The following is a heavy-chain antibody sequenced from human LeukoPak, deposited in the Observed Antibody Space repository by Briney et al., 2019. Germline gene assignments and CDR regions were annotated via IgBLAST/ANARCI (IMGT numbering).Heavy chain of an antibody. CDR3: AAWVAFDY. Sequence: GGSLRLSCAASGFTFSSYSMNWVRQAPGKGLEWVSYISSSSSTIYHADSVKGRFTISRDNAKNSLYLQMNSLRAEDTAVYYCAAWVAFDYWGQGTLVTVSS. D-gene: IGHD7-27*01. J-gene: IGHJ4*02. V-gene: IGHV3-48*01. CDR2: ISSSSSTI. CDR1: GFTFSSYS.